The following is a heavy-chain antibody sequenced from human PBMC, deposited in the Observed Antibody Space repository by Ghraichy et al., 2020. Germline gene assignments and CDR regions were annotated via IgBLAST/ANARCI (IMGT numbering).Heavy chain of an antibody. D-gene: IGHD1-26*01. Sequence: GGSLRLSCTASGFTFSTYWMSWVRQAPGKGLEWVANIKQDGSEQNYVDSVRARFTISRDNAKNSLYLQMNSLRVEDTAVYYCARDNSYSGSYYGKWFDPWGQGTLVTVSS. CDR1: GFTFSTYW. V-gene: IGHV3-7*03. CDR2: IKQDGSEQ. CDR3: ARDNSYSGSYYGKWFDP. J-gene: IGHJ5*02.